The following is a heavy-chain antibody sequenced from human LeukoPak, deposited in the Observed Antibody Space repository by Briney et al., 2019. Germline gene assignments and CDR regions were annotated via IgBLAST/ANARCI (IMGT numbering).Heavy chain of an antibody. V-gene: IGHV4-39*07. CDR1: GGSISSSTYY. J-gene: IGHJ4*02. Sequence: SETLSLTCTVSGGSISSSTYYWGWIRQPPGKGLEWIGSIYYSGSTYYNPSLKSRVTISVDTSKNQFSLKLSSVTAADTAVYYCARGGWNKFDYWGQGTLVTVSS. D-gene: IGHD3-22*01. CDR2: IYYSGST. CDR3: ARGGWNKFDY.